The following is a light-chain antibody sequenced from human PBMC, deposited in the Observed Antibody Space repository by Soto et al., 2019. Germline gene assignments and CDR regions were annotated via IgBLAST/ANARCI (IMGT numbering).Light chain of an antibody. J-gene: IGKJ1*01. Sequence: EIVMTQSPATLSVSPGERATLSCRASQSVSSNLAWYQQKPGQAPRLLIYGASTRATCIPARFSGSVSGTEFTLTISSLQSEDFAVYYCQQYNNWPTFGQGTKVEIK. V-gene: IGKV3-15*01. CDR3: QQYNNWPT. CDR1: QSVSSN. CDR2: GAS.